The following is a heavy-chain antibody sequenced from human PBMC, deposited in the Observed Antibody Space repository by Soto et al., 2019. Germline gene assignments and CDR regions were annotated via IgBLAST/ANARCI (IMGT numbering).Heavy chain of an antibody. CDR3: ARPETAFDWLFFEGGGDGYMDV. J-gene: IGHJ6*03. CDR2: ISSSSSYI. Sequence: EVQLVESGGGLVKPGGSLRLSCAASGFTFSSYSMNWVRQAPGKGLEWVSSISSSSSYIYYADSVKGRFTISRDNAKNSLYLQMTSLRAEDSAVYYCARPETAFDWLFFEGGGDGYMDVWVNGTTVTVSS. CDR1: GFTFSSYS. D-gene: IGHD3-9*01. V-gene: IGHV3-21*01.